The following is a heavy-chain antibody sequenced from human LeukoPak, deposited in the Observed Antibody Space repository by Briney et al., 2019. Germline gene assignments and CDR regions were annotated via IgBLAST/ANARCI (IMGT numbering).Heavy chain of an antibody. CDR1: GGSISSYY. D-gene: IGHD3-3*01. CDR3: ARDGVSIWSGYSYNWFDP. CDR2: IYYSGST. V-gene: IGHV4-59*12. Sequence: SETLSLTCTVSGGSISSYYWSWIRQPPGKGLEWIGYIYYSGSTNYNPSLKSRVTISVDTSKNQFSLNLSSVTAADTAVYYCARDGVSIWSGYSYNWFDPWGQGTLVTVSS. J-gene: IGHJ5*02.